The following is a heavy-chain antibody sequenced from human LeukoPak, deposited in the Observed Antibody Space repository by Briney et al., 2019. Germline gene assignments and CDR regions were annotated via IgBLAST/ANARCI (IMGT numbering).Heavy chain of an antibody. V-gene: IGHV4-34*01. CDR2: INHSGST. CDR1: GGSFSGYY. CDR3: ARRGRGSYPLSRLYYFDY. D-gene: IGHD1-26*01. J-gene: IGHJ4*02. Sequence: PSETLSLTCAVYGGSFSGYYWSWIRQPPGKGLEWIGEINHSGSTNYNPSLKSRVTISVDTSKNQFSLKLSSVTAADTAVYYCARRGRGSYPLSRLYYFDYWGQGTLVTVSS.